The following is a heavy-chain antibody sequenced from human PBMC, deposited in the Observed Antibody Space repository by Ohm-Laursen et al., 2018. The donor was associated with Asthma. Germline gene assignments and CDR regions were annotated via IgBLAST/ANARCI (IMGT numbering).Heavy chain of an antibody. J-gene: IGHJ3*02. CDR2: IIPIFGTA. CDR3: ARVTGYSTTRVAFDI. Sequence: ASVKVSCKASGYSFPFFSMHWVRQAPGQGLEWMGGIIPIFGTANYAQKFQGRVTITADESTSTAYMELSSLRSEDTAVYYCARVTGYSTTRVAFDIWGQGTMVTVSS. D-gene: IGHD6-13*01. V-gene: IGHV1-69*13. CDR1: GYSFPFFS.